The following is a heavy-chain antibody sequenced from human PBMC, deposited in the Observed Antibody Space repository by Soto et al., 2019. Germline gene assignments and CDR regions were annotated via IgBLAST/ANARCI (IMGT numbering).Heavy chain of an antibody. D-gene: IGHD2-2*01. CDR3: ARPKYCSSSSCSLVWDY. V-gene: IGHV4-34*01. J-gene: IGHJ4*02. CDR2: INHSGST. Sequence: SETLSLTCAVYGGSFSGYDWTWIRQPPGTGLEWIGEINHSGSTNYNPSLKSRVTISVDTSKNQFSLKLTSVTAADTAVYYCARPKYCSSSSCSLVWDYWSQGTLVTVSS. CDR1: GGSFSGYD.